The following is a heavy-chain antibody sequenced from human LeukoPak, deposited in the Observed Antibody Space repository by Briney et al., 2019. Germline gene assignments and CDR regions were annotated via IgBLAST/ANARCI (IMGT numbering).Heavy chain of an antibody. CDR2: ISSSSSYI. D-gene: IGHD6-19*01. J-gene: IGHJ4*02. CDR3: ARGVYSSGWYDY. Sequence: GGSLRLSCAASGFTFSSYSMNWVRQAPGKGLEWVSSISSSSSYIYYADSVKGRFTISRDNAKNSLYLQMNSLRAEDTAVYYCARGVYSSGWYDYWGQGTPVTVSS. V-gene: IGHV3-21*01. CDR1: GFTFSSYS.